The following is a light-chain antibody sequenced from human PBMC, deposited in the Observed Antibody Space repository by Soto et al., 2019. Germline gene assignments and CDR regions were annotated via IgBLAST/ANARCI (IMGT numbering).Light chain of an antibody. Sequence: EIQLTQSPSTLSGYVGERVTLTCRASQNVSVRLAWYQQKPGRAPKLLIYKASTIKAGTPARFSGSGSGTEFTLTISSLQPDDFATYYCQHYSSYFTFGLGTKVDIK. V-gene: IGKV1-5*03. J-gene: IGKJ1*01. CDR2: KAS. CDR3: QHYSSYFT. CDR1: QNVSVR.